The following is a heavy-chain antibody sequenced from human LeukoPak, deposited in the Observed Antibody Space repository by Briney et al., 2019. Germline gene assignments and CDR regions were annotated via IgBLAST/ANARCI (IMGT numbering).Heavy chain of an antibody. CDR3: ARVIYCSGGSCYDGAWFDP. CDR1: GGSISSTSYY. J-gene: IGHJ5*02. V-gene: IGHV4-39*07. D-gene: IGHD2-15*01. Sequence: KPSETLSLTCTVSGGSISSTSYYWGWIRQPPGKGLEWIGSIYQSGSTYYNPSLKSRVTISVDTPKNQFSLKLISVTAADTAVYYCARVIYCSGGSCYDGAWFDPWGQGTLVTVSS. CDR2: IYQSGST.